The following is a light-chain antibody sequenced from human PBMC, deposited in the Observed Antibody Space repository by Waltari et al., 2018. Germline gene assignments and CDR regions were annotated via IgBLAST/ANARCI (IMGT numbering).Light chain of an antibody. CDR2: RAS. Sequence: DTVMTQSPEFLTMSLGERATINCKSSQSVLNTANSKNYLAWYHQKPGQPPKLLVYRASTRESGVPDRFSDSGSGTDFTLTISSLQTEDVGVYYCQQYYDSPHTFGQGTKLEIK. CDR1: QSVLNTANSKNY. J-gene: IGKJ2*01. V-gene: IGKV4-1*01. CDR3: QQYYDSPHT.